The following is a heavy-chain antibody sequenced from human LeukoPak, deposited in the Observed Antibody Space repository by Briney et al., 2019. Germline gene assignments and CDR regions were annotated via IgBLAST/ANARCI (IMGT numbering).Heavy chain of an antibody. CDR2: ISYDGSNK. CDR3: VRDLGGRSGH. CDR1: GFTFSSYA. D-gene: IGHD1-26*01. Sequence: GGSLRLSCAASGFTFSSYAMHWVRQAPGKGLEWVAVISYDGSNKYYAGSVKGRFTISRDNSKNTLYLQMNSLRAEDTAVYYCVRDLGGRSGHWGQGTLVTVSS. J-gene: IGHJ4*02. V-gene: IGHV3-30-3*01.